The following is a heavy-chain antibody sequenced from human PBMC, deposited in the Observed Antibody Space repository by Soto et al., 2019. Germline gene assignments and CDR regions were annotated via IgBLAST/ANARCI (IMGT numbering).Heavy chain of an antibody. J-gene: IGHJ6*02. D-gene: IGHD3-22*01. CDR1: GGTFSSYA. V-gene: IGHV1-69*13. Sequence: GGPVKVSCKASGGTFSSYAISWVRQAPGQGLEWMGGIIPIFGTANYAQKFQGRVTITADESTSTAYMELSSLRSEDTAVYYCARLRADYYDSSGLWFRYYGMDVWGQGSTVPGSS. CDR3: ARLRADYYDSSGLWFRYYGMDV. CDR2: IIPIFGTA.